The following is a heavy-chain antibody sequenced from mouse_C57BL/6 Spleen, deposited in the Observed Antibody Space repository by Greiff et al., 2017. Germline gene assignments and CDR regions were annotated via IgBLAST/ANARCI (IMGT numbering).Heavy chain of an antibody. CDR1: GYSITSGYY. CDR2: ISYDGSN. CDR3: ARVTGLDWYFDV. D-gene: IGHD4-1*01. V-gene: IGHV3-6*01. Sequence: DVKLQESGPGLVKPSQSLSLTCSVTGYSITSGYYWNWIRQFPGNKLEWMGYISYDGSNNYNPSLKNRISITRDTSKNQFFLKLNSVTTEDTATYYCARVTGLDWYFDVWGTGTTVTVSS. J-gene: IGHJ1*03.